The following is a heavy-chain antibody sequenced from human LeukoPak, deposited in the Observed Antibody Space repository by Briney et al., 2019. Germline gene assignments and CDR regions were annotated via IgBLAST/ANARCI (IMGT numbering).Heavy chain of an antibody. Sequence: SETLSLTCTVSGGSISSYYWSWIRQPPGKGLEWIGYIYYSGSTNYNPSLKSRVTISVDTSKNQFSLKLSSVTAADTAVYYCARVWADYFDYWRQGTLVTVSS. J-gene: IGHJ4*02. CDR3: ARVWADYFDY. CDR1: GGSISSYY. D-gene: IGHD6-19*01. CDR2: IYYSGST. V-gene: IGHV4-59*01.